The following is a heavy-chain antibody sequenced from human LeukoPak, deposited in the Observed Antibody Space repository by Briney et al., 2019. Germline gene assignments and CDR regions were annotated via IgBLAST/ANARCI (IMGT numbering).Heavy chain of an antibody. J-gene: IGHJ4*02. CDR1: GITFSNAW. V-gene: IGHV3-23*01. CDR3: AKGTIAARPSDY. Sequence: GGSLRLSCAASGITFSNAWMSWVRQAPGKGLEWVSAISGSGGSTYYADSVKGRFTISRDNSKNTLYLQMNSLRAEDTAVYYCAKGTIAARPSDYWGQGTLVTVSS. D-gene: IGHD6-6*01. CDR2: ISGSGGST.